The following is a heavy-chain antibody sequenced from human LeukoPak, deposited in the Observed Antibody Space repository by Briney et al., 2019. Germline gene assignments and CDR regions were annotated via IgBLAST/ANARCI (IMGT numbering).Heavy chain of an antibody. V-gene: IGHV3-33*01. CDR3: ARRFYGSAWGDYFDY. CDR2: IWYDGSKK. J-gene: IGHJ4*02. D-gene: IGHD3-10*01. CDR1: GFTFSRDG. Sequence: PGGSLRLSCAASGFTFSRDGMHWVRQAPGKGLEWVAVIWYDGSKKYYADSVKGRFTISRDNSKNTLYLQMNSLRAEDTAVYYCARRFYGSAWGDYFDYWGQGTLVTVSS.